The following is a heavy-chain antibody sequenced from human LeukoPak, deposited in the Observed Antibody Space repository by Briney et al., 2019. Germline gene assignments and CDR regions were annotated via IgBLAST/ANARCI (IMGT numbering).Heavy chain of an antibody. CDR3: ASGSLCLESETRVDIFRHGGGEKQPHTELDY. CDR2: INCDTGGT. Sequence: ASVRVSCKPSGYLFSDYYLHWVRQAPGQGLEWMGWINCDTGGTNYAQKFHDRVTMTRDTSTSEVYMELSRLTSDDTAVYYCASGSLCLESETRVDIFRHGGGEKQPHTELDYWGQGTLVTVSS. CDR1: GYLFSDYY. J-gene: IGHJ4*02. D-gene: IGHD3-16*01. V-gene: IGHV1-2*02.